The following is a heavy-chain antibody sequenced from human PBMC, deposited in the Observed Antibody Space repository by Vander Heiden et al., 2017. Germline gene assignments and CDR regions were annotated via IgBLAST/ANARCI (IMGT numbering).Heavy chain of an antibody. CDR2: IIPIFGTA. CDR3: ARGGKLTYCGGDCYSPPYY. CDR1: GGTFSSHP. D-gene: IGHD2-21*02. J-gene: IGHJ4*02. Sequence: QVQLVHSGSEVRKPGSSVKVSCKAPGGTFSSHPISRVRQAPGQGVEWMGGIIPIFGTANYAQKFQGRVTITADESTSTAYMELSSLRSEDTAVYYCARGGKLTYCGGDCYSPPYYWGQGTLVTVSS. V-gene: IGHV1-69*01.